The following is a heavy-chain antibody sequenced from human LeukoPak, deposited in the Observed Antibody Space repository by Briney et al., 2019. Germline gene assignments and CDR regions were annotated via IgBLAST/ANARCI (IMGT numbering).Heavy chain of an antibody. CDR2: ISSSGSTI. CDR1: GFTFSDYY. V-gene: IGHV3-11*01. D-gene: IGHD3-3*01. CDR3: AKGKIFGVVTRFDY. Sequence: GGSLRLSCAASGFTFSDYYMSWIRQAPGKGLEWVSYISSSGSTIYYADSVKGRFTISRDNAKNSLYLQMNSLRAEDTAVYYCAKGKIFGVVTRFDYWGQGTLVTVSS. J-gene: IGHJ4*02.